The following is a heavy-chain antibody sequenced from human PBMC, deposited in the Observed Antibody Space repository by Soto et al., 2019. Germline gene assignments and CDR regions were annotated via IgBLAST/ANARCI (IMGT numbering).Heavy chain of an antibody. V-gene: IGHV2-5*02. D-gene: IGHD3-10*01. CDR2: IYWDYDK. CDR1: GFSLTTSGVG. CDR3: AHEAYYGLGSYSFVY. J-gene: IGHJ4*02. Sequence: QITLKESGPTLVRPTQTLTLTCTFSGFSLTTSGVGVGWIRQPPGKALEWLPVIYWDYDKRYSSSLKSRLTNAKDTSKNQVVRTMTNMDPVDTATYYCAHEAYYGLGSYSFVYWGQGTLLTVSS.